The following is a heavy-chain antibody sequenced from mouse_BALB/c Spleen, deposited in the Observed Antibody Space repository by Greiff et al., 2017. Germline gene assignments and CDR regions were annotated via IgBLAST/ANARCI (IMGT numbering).Heavy chain of an antibody. J-gene: IGHJ4*01. V-gene: IGHV1S81*02. CDR2: INPSNGGT. CDR1: GYTFTSYY. CDR3: TRRNYRYDGAMDY. D-gene: IGHD2-14*01. Sequence: QVQLQQSGAELVKPGASVKLSCKASGYTFTSYYMYWVKQRPGQGLEWIGEINPSNGGTNFNEKFKSKATLTVDKSSSTAYMQLSSLTSEDSAVYYCTRRNYRYDGAMDYWGQGTSVTVSS.